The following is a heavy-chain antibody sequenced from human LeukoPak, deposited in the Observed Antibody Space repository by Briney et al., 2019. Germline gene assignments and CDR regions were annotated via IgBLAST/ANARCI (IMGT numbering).Heavy chain of an antibody. V-gene: IGHV1-8*03. CDR1: GYTFTSYD. Sequence: GASVKASCKASGYTFTSYDINWVRQATGQGLEWMGWMNPNSGNTGYAQKFQGRVTITRNTSISTAYMELSSPRSEDTAVYYCARWLTLGAFDPWGQGTLVTVSS. D-gene: IGHD1-26*01. CDR3: ARWLTLGAFDP. J-gene: IGHJ5*02. CDR2: MNPNSGNT.